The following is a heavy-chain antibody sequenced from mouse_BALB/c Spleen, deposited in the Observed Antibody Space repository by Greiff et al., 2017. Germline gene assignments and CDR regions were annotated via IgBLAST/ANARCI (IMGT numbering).Heavy chain of an antibody. Sequence: EVKLMESGGGLVQPGGSLRLSCATSGFTFTDYYMSWVRQPPGKALEWLGFIRNKANGYTTEYSASVKGRFTISRDNSQSILYLQMNTLRAEDSATYYCARDMEYGNWNAMDYWGQGTSVTVSS. CDR2: IRNKANGYTT. J-gene: IGHJ4*01. V-gene: IGHV7-3*02. CDR3: ARDMEYGNWNAMDY. CDR1: GFTFTDYY. D-gene: IGHD2-10*02.